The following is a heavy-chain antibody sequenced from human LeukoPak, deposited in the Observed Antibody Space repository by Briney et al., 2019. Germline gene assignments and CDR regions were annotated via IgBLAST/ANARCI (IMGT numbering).Heavy chain of an antibody. V-gene: IGHV3-48*01. CDR2: ISSSSSTI. CDR3: ARGNDFWSGYYTDVGLEIDY. Sequence: GGSLRLSCAASGFTFSSYSMNWVRQAPGKGLEWVSYISSSSSTIYYADSVKGRFTISRDNAKNSLYLQMNSLRAEDTAVYYCARGNDFWSGYYTDVGLEIDYWGQGTLVTVSS. CDR1: GFTFSSYS. D-gene: IGHD3-3*01. J-gene: IGHJ4*02.